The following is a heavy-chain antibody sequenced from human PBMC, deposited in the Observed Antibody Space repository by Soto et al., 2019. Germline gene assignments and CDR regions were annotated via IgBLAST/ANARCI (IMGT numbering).Heavy chain of an antibody. CDR3: ARSIHDFWSGYPQGFFDY. CDR1: GFTFSTNA. Sequence: GGSLRLSCAASGFTFSTNAMNWVRQAPGKGLEYVSAISSNGGRTFYADSVQGRFTISRDNSKNTLYLQVGSLRAEDMAVYYCARSIHDFWSGYPQGFFDYWGQGTLVTVSS. CDR2: ISSNGGRT. J-gene: IGHJ4*02. V-gene: IGHV3-64*02. D-gene: IGHD3-3*01.